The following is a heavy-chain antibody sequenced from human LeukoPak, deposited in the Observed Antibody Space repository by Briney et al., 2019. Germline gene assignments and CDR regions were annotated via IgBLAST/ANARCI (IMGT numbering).Heavy chain of an antibody. J-gene: IGHJ4*02. V-gene: IGHV3-7*01. Sequence: GGSLRLSCAASGFTFSGYWMSWVRQAPGKGLEWVANIDGSVKHYVDSAKGRFTISRDNAKNSLYLQMNYLRAEDTALYYCATSDDSSGSDWGQGTLVTVSS. CDR3: ATSDDSSGSD. D-gene: IGHD3-22*01. CDR2: IDGSVK. CDR1: GFTFSGYW.